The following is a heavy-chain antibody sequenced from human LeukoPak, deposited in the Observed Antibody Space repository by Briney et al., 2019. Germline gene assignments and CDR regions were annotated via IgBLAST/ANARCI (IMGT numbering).Heavy chain of an antibody. CDR3: ARVGVSSIAAAGAYYYYGMDV. Sequence: PGGSLRLSCAASGFTFSDYYMSWIRQAPGKGLEWVSYISSSGSNIYYADSAKGRFTISRDNAKNSLYLQMNSLRAEDTAVYYCARVGVSSIAAAGAYYYYGMDVWGQGTTVTVSS. D-gene: IGHD6-13*01. V-gene: IGHV3-11*01. CDR2: ISSSGSNI. CDR1: GFTFSDYY. J-gene: IGHJ6*02.